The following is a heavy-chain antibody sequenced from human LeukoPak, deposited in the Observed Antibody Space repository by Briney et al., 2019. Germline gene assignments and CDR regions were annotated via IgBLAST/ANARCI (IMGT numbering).Heavy chain of an antibody. CDR1: GGSISSYY. CDR2: IYYSGST. Sequence: PSETLSLTCTVSGGSISSYYWSWIRRPPGKGLEWIGYIYYSGSTNYNPSLKSRVTISVDTSKNQFSLKLSSVTAADTAVYYCARFLLGYSSSSPIGGYYYYMDVWGKGTTVTVSS. D-gene: IGHD6-6*01. V-gene: IGHV4-59*01. CDR3: ARFLLGYSSSSPIGGYYYYMDV. J-gene: IGHJ6*03.